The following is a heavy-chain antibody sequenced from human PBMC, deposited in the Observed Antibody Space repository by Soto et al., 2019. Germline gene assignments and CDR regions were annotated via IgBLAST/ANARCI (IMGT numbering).Heavy chain of an antibody. D-gene: IGHD3-3*01. CDR1: GFTFSSYA. J-gene: IGHJ6*02. V-gene: IGHV3-23*01. CDR3: AKWAYDFWSGYPNYYYYYGMDV. Sequence: PGGSLRLSCAASGFTFSSYAMSWVRQAPGKGLEWASAISGSGGSTYYADSVKGRFTISRDNSKNTLYLQMNSLRAEDTAVYYCAKWAYDFWSGYPNYYYYYGMDVWGQGTTVTVSS. CDR2: ISGSGGST.